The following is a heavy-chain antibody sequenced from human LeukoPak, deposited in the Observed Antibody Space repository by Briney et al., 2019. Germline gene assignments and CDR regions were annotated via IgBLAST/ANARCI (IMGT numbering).Heavy chain of an antibody. D-gene: IGHD7-27*01. Sequence: GGSLRLSCAASGFTFDDYAMHWVRQAPGKGPEWVSGISWNSGSIGYADSVKGRFTISRDNAKNSLYLQMNSLRAEDTALYYCAKELTGEYYFDYWGQGTLVTVSS. CDR3: AKELTGEYYFDY. CDR1: GFTFDDYA. J-gene: IGHJ4*02. CDR2: ISWNSGSI. V-gene: IGHV3-9*01.